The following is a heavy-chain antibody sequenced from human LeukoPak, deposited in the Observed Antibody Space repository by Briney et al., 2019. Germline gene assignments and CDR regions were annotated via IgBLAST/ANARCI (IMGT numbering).Heavy chain of an antibody. CDR3: ARDRAQDRGFSSGWLGADWFDP. J-gene: IGHJ5*02. CDR1: GGSITSEF. Sequence: SDTLYLTCPASGGSITSEFWSWIRQPPGKGLELIGFMYYSGSAKYNPSLKSRVTISVDTSKNQFSLKLSSVTAADTAVYYCARDRAQDRGFSSGWLGADWFDPWGQGTLVTVSS. V-gene: IGHV4-59*12. CDR2: MYYSGSA. D-gene: IGHD6-19*01.